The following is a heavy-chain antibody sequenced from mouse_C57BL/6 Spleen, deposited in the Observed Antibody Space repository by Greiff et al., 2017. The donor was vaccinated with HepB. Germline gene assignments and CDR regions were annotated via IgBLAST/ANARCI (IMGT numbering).Heavy chain of an antibody. V-gene: IGHV14-3*01. J-gene: IGHJ3*01. CDR1: GFNIKNTY. CDR3: AGITTVVAKGFAY. Sequence: VQLKQSVAELVRPGASVKLSCTASGFNIKNTYMHWVKQRPEQGLEWIGRIDPANGNTKYAPKFQGKATITADTSSNTAYLQLSSLTSEDTAIYYCAGITTVVAKGFAYWGQGTLVTVSA. D-gene: IGHD1-1*01. CDR2: IDPANGNT.